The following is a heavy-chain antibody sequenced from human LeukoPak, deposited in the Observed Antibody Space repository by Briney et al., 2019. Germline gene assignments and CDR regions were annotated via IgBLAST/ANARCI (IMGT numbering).Heavy chain of an antibody. D-gene: IGHD5-24*01. CDR3: ATYSDGWHYFDY. J-gene: IGHJ4*02. V-gene: IGHV4-4*07. CDR2: IYTSGST. Sequence: SETLSLTCTVSGGSISSYYWSWIRQPAGKGLEWIGRIYTSGSTNYNPSLKSRVTISVDTSKNQFSLKLSSVTAADTAVYYCATYSDGWHYFDYWGQGTLVTVSS. CDR1: GGSISSYY.